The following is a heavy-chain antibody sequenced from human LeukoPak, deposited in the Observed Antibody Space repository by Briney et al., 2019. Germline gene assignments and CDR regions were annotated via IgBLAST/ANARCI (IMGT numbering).Heavy chain of an antibody. CDR3: AKDSPCGGSCQRVYYFDY. CDR1: GFTFSSYA. D-gene: IGHD2-15*01. J-gene: IGHJ4*02. V-gene: IGHV3-23*01. CDR2: ISGSGGST. Sequence: GGSLRLSCAASGFTFSSYAMSWVRQAPGKGLEWVSAISGSGGSTYCADSVKGRFTISRDNSKNTLYLQMNSLRAEDTAVYYCAKDSPCGGSCQRVYYFDYWGQGTLVTVSS.